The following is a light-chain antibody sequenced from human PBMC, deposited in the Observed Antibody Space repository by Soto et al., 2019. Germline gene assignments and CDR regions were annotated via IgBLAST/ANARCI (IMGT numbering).Light chain of an antibody. CDR1: SSDVGGYNY. J-gene: IGLJ1*01. V-gene: IGLV2-14*01. Sequence: QSVLTQPASVSGSPGQSITISCTGTSSDVGGYNYVSWYQQHPGKAPKLMIYDVSNRPSGVSNRFSGSKSGNTASLTFFGFQAEDEAVYSCSSNKSTSTLEVFGTGTKVTAL. CDR3: SSNKSTSTLEV. CDR2: DVS.